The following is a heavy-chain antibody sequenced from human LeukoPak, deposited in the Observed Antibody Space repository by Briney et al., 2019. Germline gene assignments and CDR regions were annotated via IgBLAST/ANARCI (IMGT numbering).Heavy chain of an antibody. J-gene: IGHJ6*04. D-gene: IGHD6-13*01. CDR2: ISSSSDYI. Sequence: GGSLRLSCAASGLTFSSYSLNWVRQAPGKGLEWVACISSSSDYIYYADSVKGRFTISRDNAKNSLSLQMNSLRAEDTAVYYCARAMYSSSWGKYYGMDVWGKGTTVTVSS. CDR1: GLTFSSYS. V-gene: IGHV3-21*01. CDR3: ARAMYSSSWGKYYGMDV.